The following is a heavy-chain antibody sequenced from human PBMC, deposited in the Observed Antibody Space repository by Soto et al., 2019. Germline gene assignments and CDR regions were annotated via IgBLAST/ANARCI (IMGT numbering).Heavy chain of an antibody. V-gene: IGHV4-34*01. CDR1: GGSFSGSY. CDR3: ARGPGNYFGLENSKGRSWWLDL. D-gene: IGHD3-10*01. Sequence: SETLSLTCAVYGGSFSGSYWNWIRQPPGKGLEWMGENNHSGSTNYNPSLKSRVTISVDTSKDKFSLRLSAVTAADTAVYSCARGPGNYFGLENSKGRSWWLDLWGQGSLVTVSS. J-gene: IGHJ5*02. CDR2: NNHSGST.